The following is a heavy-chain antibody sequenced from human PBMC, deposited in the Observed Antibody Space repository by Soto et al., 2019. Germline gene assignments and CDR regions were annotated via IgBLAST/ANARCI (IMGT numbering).Heavy chain of an antibody. D-gene: IGHD3-3*01. Sequence: SETLSLTCTVSGGSISSGGYYWSWIRQHPGKGLEWIGYIYYSGSTYYNPSLKSRVTISVDTSKNQFSLKLSSVTAADTAVYYCAIGRRFLEWLSPLDYWGQGTLVTVSS. CDR2: IYYSGST. V-gene: IGHV4-31*03. CDR3: AIGRRFLEWLSPLDY. J-gene: IGHJ4*02. CDR1: GGSISSGGYY.